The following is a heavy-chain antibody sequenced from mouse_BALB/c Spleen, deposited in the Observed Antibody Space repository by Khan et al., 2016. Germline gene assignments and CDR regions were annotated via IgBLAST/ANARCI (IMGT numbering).Heavy chain of an antibody. Sequence: EVKLVVSGGGLVQPGGSMKLSCAASGFTFGDAWMDWVRQSPEKGLEWVAEIRSNANNHAIYYAESVKGRFTISRDDSKSSVYLQMNSLRAEDTGIYDCMGYDYDEVAYWGQGTLVTVSA. CDR3: MGYDYDEVAY. CDR2: IRSNANNHAI. V-gene: IGHV6-6*01. CDR1: GFTFGDAW. J-gene: IGHJ3*01. D-gene: IGHD2-4*01.